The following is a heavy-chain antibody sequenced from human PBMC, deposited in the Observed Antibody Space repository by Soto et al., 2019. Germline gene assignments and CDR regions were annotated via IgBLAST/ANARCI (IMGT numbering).Heavy chain of an antibody. CDR3: AKVGVLRSYYDPPAP. CDR1: GFTFSSYG. V-gene: IGHV3-30*18. CDR2: ISYDGSNK. Sequence: GGSLRLSCADSGFTFSSYGMHWVRQAPGKGLEWVAVISYDGSNKYYADSVKGRFTISRDNSKNTLYLQMNSLRAEDTAVYYCAKVGVLRSYYDPPAPWGQGTLVTVSS. J-gene: IGHJ5*02. D-gene: IGHD3-3*01.